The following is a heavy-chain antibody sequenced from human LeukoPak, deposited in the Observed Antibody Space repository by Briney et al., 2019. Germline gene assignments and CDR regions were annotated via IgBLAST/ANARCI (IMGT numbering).Heavy chain of an antibody. CDR1: GFSFSDYT. J-gene: IGHJ4*02. D-gene: IGHD3-22*01. CDR3: ARDHLRTVVVTQFDY. CDR2: ISYEGVSK. Sequence: GGSLRLSCSASGFSFSDYTMYWVRQAPGKGLEWVALISYEGVSKYCAESARGRFTIARDNSKDTLYLQMNSLRVEDTAVYYCARDHLRTVVVTQFDYWGQGTLVTVSS. V-gene: IGHV3-30-3*01.